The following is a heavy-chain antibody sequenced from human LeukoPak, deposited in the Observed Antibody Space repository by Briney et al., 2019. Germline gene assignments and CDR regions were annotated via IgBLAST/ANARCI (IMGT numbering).Heavy chain of an antibody. CDR1: GGSISSDVHY. V-gene: IGHV4-39*01. J-gene: IGHJ6*02. Sequence: PSETLSLTCTVAGGSISSDVHYWDWIRQAPGKGLEWVGSLLYNENIWYNPSLESRVTISVDTSENQFSLRLTSVNAADTALYFCTRRGSGNGGTYAGMDVWGPGTSVTVSS. CDR2: LLYNENI. CDR3: TRRGSGNGGTYAGMDV. D-gene: IGHD1-26*01.